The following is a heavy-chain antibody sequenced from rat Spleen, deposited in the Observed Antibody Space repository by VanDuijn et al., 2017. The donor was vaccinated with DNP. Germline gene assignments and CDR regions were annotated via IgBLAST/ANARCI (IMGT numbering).Heavy chain of an antibody. CDR3: AKHDGTEGIDFDY. J-gene: IGHJ2*01. Sequence: EVHLVESGGDLVQPGRSLKLSCAVSGVTFSDYNMAWVRQAPKKGLEWVASISYEGSSTYYRDSVKGRFTISRDNAKSSLSLQMDSLRSEDTATYYCAKHDGTEGIDFDYWGQGVMVTVSS. CDR2: ISYEGSST. CDR1: GVTFSDYN. D-gene: IGHD1-11*01. V-gene: IGHV5S10*01.